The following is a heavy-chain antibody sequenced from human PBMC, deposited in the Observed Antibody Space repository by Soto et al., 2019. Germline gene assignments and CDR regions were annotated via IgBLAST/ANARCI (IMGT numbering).Heavy chain of an antibody. V-gene: IGHV1-18*04. CDR2: IKPDNGDT. J-gene: IGHJ5*02. D-gene: IGHD5-12*01. Sequence: QLQLVQSGAEVERPGASVRGSCKAYGYPFSKYGISWIRQAPGQGLEWMGWIKPDNGDTNYAQKFPGRVTMTTDTSSNTAYMELRSLRSGDTAVYYCATSYDSGFDPWGQGTLVSVSS. CDR3: ATSYDSGFDP. CDR1: GYPFSKYG.